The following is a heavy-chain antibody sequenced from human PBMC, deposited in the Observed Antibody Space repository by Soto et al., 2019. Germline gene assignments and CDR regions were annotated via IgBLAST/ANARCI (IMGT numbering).Heavy chain of an antibody. CDR2: VNPNTGGT. D-gene: IGHD3-22*01. CDR1: GYTFTGYY. J-gene: IGHJ3*02. CDR3: ARDYYDSSGNGAFDI. Sequence: APVKVSCTASGYTFTGYYMHWVRQAPGQGLEWMGWVNPNTGGTKYAQKFQGWVTMTRDTSISTVYMELSRLKSDDTALYYCARDYYDSSGNGAFDIWGQGTMVTVSS. V-gene: IGHV1-2*04.